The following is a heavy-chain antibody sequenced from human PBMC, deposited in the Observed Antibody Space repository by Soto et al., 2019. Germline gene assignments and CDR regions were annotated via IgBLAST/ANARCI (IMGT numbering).Heavy chain of an antibody. V-gene: IGHV4-4*07. J-gene: IGHJ5*02. D-gene: IGHD2-15*01. Sequence: SETLSLTCTVSGASITGSFFWSWIRQPAGKGLEWLGRFSLSGTTNYNPSLKGRLTMSADVSKNQFSLRLSSVTAADTALYYCVRHVEGDCSATDCYFGNWFDPWGQGTLVTVSS. CDR3: VRHVEGDCSATDCYFGNWFDP. CDR1: GASITGSFF. CDR2: FSLSGTT.